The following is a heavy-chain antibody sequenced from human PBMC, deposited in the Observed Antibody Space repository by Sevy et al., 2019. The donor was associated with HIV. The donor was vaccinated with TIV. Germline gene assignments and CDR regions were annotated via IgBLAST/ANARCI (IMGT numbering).Heavy chain of an antibody. J-gene: IGHJ1*01. CDR2: ISGSGGST. Sequence: GGSLRLSCAASGFTFSSYAMSWVRQAPGKGLEWVSAISGSGGSTYYADSVKGRFTISRDNSKKPLYLQMNSLRAEDTAVYYCAKRQTYYYDSSGYLEYFQHWGQGTLVTVSS. CDR3: AKRQTYYYDSSGYLEYFQH. V-gene: IGHV3-23*01. CDR1: GFTFSSYA. D-gene: IGHD3-22*01.